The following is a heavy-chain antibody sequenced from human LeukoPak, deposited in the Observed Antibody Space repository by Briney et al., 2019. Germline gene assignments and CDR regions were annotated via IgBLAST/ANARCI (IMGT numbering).Heavy chain of an antibody. CDR1: GFSLSTNAVG. CDR3: AFSKYSRSDFDS. V-gene: IGHV2-5*02. J-gene: IGHJ4*02. D-gene: IGHD6-6*01. CDR2: IYWDDDK. Sequence: SGPTLVNPTQTLTLTCTFSGFSLSTNAVGVGWIRQPPGEALEWLALIYWDDDKRYSPSQKSRLTITKDTSKNQVVLTMANMDPADTATYYCAFSKYSRSDFDSWGQGTLVTVSS.